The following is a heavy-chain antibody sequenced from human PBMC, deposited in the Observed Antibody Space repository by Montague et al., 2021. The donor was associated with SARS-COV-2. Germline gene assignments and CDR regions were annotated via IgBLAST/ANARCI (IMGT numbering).Heavy chain of an antibody. CDR3: ARVRYYGSGTSLGMDV. D-gene: IGHD3-10*01. CDR2: INHSGST. CDR1: GGSLSGYY. J-gene: IGHJ6*02. Sequence: SETLSLTCAVYGGSLSGYYWSWIRQPPGKGLEWIGEINHSGSTNYNPSLKSRVTISVDTSKNQFSLKLSSATAADTAVYYCARVRYYGSGTSLGMDVWGQGTTVTVSS. V-gene: IGHV4-34*01.